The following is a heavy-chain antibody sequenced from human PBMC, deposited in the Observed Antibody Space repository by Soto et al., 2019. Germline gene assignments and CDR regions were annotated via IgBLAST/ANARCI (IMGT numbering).Heavy chain of an antibody. D-gene: IGHD3-16*01. CDR3: ARGLGGRMDD. CDR1: GTIFSSYT. V-gene: IGHV1-69*08. Sequence: QVQLVQSGAEVKKPGSSVRVSCKASGTIFSSYTISWVRQAPGQGLEWMGRIIPILGETNSAQKFQGRVTLTAAKSTNTAYMQLNSLRLADTAVYYCARGLGGRMDDWGQGTTVTVSS. CDR2: IIPILGET. J-gene: IGHJ6*02.